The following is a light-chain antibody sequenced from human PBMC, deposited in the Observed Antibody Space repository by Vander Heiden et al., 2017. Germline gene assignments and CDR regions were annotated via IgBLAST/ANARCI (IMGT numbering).Light chain of an antibody. Sequence: IQLTQSPSSLSASVGDRVTITCRASQGISSYLAWYQQKPGKAPKLLIYAASTLQSRVPSRCSRSGSRTDFTLTISSLQPEDVATYYCQQLNSDPLTFGGGTKVEIK. J-gene: IGKJ4*01. CDR3: QQLNSDPLT. V-gene: IGKV1-9*01. CDR1: QGISSY. CDR2: AAS.